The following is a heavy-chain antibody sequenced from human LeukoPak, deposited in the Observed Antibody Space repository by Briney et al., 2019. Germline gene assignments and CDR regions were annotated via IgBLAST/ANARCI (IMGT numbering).Heavy chain of an antibody. D-gene: IGHD3-3*01. J-gene: IGHJ4*02. Sequence: SQTLSLTCTVSGGSTSSGDYYWSWIRQPPGKGLEWIGYMYYSGSTYYNPSLKSRVTISVDTSKNQFSLKLSSVTAADTAVYYCARVMLGSIFGVVTDNDYFDYWGQGTLVTVSS. CDR1: GGSTSSGDYY. CDR3: ARVMLGSIFGVVTDNDYFDY. V-gene: IGHV4-30-4*01. CDR2: MYYSGST.